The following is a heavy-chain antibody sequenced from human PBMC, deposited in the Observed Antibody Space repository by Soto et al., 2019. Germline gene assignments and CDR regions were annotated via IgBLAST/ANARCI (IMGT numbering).Heavy chain of an antibody. Sequence: GASVKVSCKASGYTFTSYGISWVRQAPGQGLERMGWISAYNGNTNYAQKLQGRVTMTTDTSTSTAYMELRSLRSDDTAVYYCARAVEVSGYSYGPDAFDIWGQGTMVTVSS. CDR1: GYTFTSYG. CDR2: ISAYNGNT. J-gene: IGHJ3*02. V-gene: IGHV1-18*01. D-gene: IGHD5-18*01. CDR3: ARAVEVSGYSYGPDAFDI.